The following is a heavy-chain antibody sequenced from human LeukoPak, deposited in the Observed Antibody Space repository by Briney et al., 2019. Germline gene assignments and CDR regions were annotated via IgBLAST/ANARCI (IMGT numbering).Heavy chain of an antibody. D-gene: IGHD1-26*01. CDR1: GFVFRSYA. V-gene: IGHV3-23*01. J-gene: IGHJ4*02. Sequence: GGSLRLSCAASGFVFRSYAMNWVRQAPGKGLEWVSGFSASYANTNYADSVKGRFTISRDNSRNMLFLQMNSLRGDDTAVYYCATIVGKNLLVDIWGQGTLVTVSS. CDR3: ATIVGKNLLVDI. CDR2: FSASYANT.